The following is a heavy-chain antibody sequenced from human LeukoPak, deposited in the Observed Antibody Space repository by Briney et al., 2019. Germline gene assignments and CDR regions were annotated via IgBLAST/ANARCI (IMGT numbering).Heavy chain of an antibody. V-gene: IGHV4-59*01. CDR3: ARSDYGDYSAYFDS. Sequence: PSETLSLTCSVSGGSISSYYWSWFRQPPGKGLGWSGYIYYSGSTNYNPSLKSRVTISVDTSKNQFSLNLTSVTAAGTAVYYCARSDYGDYSAYFDSWGQGTLVTVSS. CDR2: IYYSGST. CDR1: GGSISSYY. J-gene: IGHJ4*02. D-gene: IGHD4-17*01.